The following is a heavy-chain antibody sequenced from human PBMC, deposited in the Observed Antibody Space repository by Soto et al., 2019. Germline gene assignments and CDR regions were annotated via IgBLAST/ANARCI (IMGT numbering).Heavy chain of an antibody. CDR1: GYSFTPYG. CDR3: ARTSVAQSEDYFDY. D-gene: IGHD5-12*01. J-gene: IGHJ4*02. Sequence: GASVKVSFKTSGYSFTPYGISWVRQAPGQVVEWMGWTSSNNGKTKYAQKFQGRVTMTTDNSTNTVHMELRSLRSGDTAVYYCARTSVAQSEDYFDYWGQGTLVTVSS. CDR2: TSSNNGKT. V-gene: IGHV1-18*01.